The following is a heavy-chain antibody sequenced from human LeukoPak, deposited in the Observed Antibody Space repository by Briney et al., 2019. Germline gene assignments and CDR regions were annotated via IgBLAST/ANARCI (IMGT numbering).Heavy chain of an antibody. Sequence: TRGEPLKIPCKGPGYKFNAYWIAWVRKIPGKGLEWMGIIYPDDSDTRYSPSFQGQVPISADKSVSIAYLQRSSLKASDTAMYYCARPNITSYYDSCGYDAFDVWGQGTMVIVSS. CDR1: GYKFNAYW. D-gene: IGHD3-22*01. V-gene: IGHV5-51*01. CDR3: ARPNITSYYDSCGYDAFDV. CDR2: IYPDDSDT. J-gene: IGHJ3*01.